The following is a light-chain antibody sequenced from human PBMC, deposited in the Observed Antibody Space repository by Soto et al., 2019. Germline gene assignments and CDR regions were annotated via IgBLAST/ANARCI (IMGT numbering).Light chain of an antibody. CDR1: QSVSSNY. Sequence: EIVLTQSPGILSLSPGERATLSCGASQSVSSNYLAWYQQKPGQAPRFLIYGASSRATGIPDRFSGSGSGTDFTLTITRLEPVDFAVYYCQQYGSSPRTFGQGTKVEIK. V-gene: IGKV3-20*01. CDR2: GAS. CDR3: QQYGSSPRT. J-gene: IGKJ1*01.